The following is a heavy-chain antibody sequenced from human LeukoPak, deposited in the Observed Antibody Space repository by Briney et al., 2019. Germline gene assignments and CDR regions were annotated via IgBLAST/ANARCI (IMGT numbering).Heavy chain of an antibody. CDR3: ARHRINPGSYYQLDHFDY. D-gene: IGHD1-26*01. CDR1: GYSFTSYW. V-gene: IGHV5-51*01. J-gene: IGHJ4*02. Sequence: GESLKISCKGAGYSFTSYWIGWVRQMPGKGREWMGIIYPGDSDTRYSPSFQGQVTISPDKSISTAYLQWSSLKASDTAMYYCARHRINPGSYYQLDHFDYWGQGTLVTVSS. CDR2: IYPGDSDT.